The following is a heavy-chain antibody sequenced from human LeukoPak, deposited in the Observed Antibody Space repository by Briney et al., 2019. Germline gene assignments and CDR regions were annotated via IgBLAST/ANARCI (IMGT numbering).Heavy chain of an antibody. Sequence: PSETLSLTCAVYGGSFSGYYWSWIRQPPGKGLEWIGEINHSGSTNYNPSLKSRVTISVDTSKNQFSLKLSSVTAADTAVYYCARHTPLGRSYYGSGSWGAIDYWGQGTLVTVSS. J-gene: IGHJ4*02. V-gene: IGHV4-34*01. CDR1: GGSFSGYY. CDR3: ARHTPLGRSYYGSGSWGAIDY. CDR2: INHSGST. D-gene: IGHD3-10*01.